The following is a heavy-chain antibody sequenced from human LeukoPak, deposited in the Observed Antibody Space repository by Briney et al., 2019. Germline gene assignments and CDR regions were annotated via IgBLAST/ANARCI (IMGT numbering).Heavy chain of an antibody. CDR3: ASDRGMVRGVIITFFDY. D-gene: IGHD3-10*01. CDR1: GGSISSSSYY. V-gene: IGHV4-39*01. J-gene: IGHJ4*02. Sequence: SETLSLTCTVSGGSISSSSYYWGWIRQPPGKGLEWIGSIYYSGSTYYNPSLKSRVTISVDTSKNQFSLKLSSVTAADTAVYYSASDRGMVRGVIITFFDYWGQGTLVTVSS. CDR2: IYYSGST.